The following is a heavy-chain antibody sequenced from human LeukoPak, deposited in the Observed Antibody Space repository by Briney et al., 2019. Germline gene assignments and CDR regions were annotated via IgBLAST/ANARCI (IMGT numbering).Heavy chain of an antibody. J-gene: IGHJ3*02. V-gene: IGHV1-46*01. Sequence: ASVKVSCKASGYTFTSYYMHWVRQAPGQGRKWMGVINPSGGRTSYAQKFQGRVTMTRDTSTSTVYMELSSLRSEDTAVYDCARSEDYDSSGYYSAAAFDIWGQGTMVTVSS. CDR3: ARSEDYDSSGYYSAAAFDI. CDR1: GYTFTSYY. D-gene: IGHD3-22*01. CDR2: INPSGGRT.